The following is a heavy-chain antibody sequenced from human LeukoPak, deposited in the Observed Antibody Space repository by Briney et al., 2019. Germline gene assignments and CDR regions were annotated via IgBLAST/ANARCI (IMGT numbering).Heavy chain of an antibody. CDR1: GFTFKNYW. CDR3: VPGGLAVSGIDY. CDR2: ITPDGNDK. V-gene: IGHV3-7*01. Sequence: PGGPLRLSCAASGFTFKNYWMSWVRQAPGKGLEWVANITPDGNDKYYVDSLKGRFTISRDNTKNSLYLQLNSLRTEDTAVYYCVPGGLAVSGIDYWGQGALVTVSS. D-gene: IGHD6-19*01. J-gene: IGHJ4*02.